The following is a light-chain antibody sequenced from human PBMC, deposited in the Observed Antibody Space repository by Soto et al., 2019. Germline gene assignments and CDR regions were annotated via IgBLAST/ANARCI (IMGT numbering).Light chain of an antibody. CDR3: QQYKNWPPYT. V-gene: IGKV3-15*01. J-gene: IGKJ2*01. CDR2: GAS. CDR1: ESVGST. Sequence: EIGLTQSPGTLSLSPGDRATLSCRASESVGSTYVAWYQQKPGQAPRLLISGASTRATGIPARFSGSGSGTEFTLTISSLQSEDFAVYYCQQYKNWPPYTFGQGTKVDIK.